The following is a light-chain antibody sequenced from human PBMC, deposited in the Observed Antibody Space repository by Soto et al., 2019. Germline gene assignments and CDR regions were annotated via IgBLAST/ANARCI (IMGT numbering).Light chain of an antibody. J-gene: IGLJ1*01. V-gene: IGLV2-14*01. CDR2: EVN. CDR1: TSDIGTYNY. CDR3: NSMTISSTSRYV. Sequence: QSALTQPAAVSGSPGESITISCTGTTSDIGTYNYVSWFQQYSGKAPKLLIYEVNNRPSGVSNRFSGSKSGNSASLTISGLQAEDEADYYRNSMTISSTSRYVFGTGTKLTVL.